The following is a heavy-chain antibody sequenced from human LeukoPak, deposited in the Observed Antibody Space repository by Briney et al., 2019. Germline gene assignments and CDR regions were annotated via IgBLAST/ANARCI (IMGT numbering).Heavy chain of an antibody. CDR2: IIPILGIA. CDR1: GGTFSSYA. CDR3: ATTLGGDFWSGYYGWFDP. J-gene: IGHJ5*02. Sequence: ASVKVSCKASGGTFSSYAISWVRQAPGQGLEWMGRIIPILGIANYAQKFQGRVTITADKSTSTAYMELSSLRSEDTAVYYCATTLGGDFWSGYYGWFDPWGQGTLVTVSS. D-gene: IGHD3-3*01. V-gene: IGHV1-69*04.